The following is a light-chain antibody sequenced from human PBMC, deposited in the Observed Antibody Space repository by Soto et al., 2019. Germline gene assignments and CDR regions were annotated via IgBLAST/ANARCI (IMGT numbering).Light chain of an antibody. V-gene: IGKV3-15*01. Sequence: EIVMTQSPATLSVSPGERATLSCRASQSVNSNLVWYQQKPGQAPRLLIYGASTRATGIPGRFSGSGYGTEFTLTISSLQSEDFAVYYCQQYNNWLLTFGQGTNVEI. CDR3: QQYNNWLLT. CDR1: QSVNSN. J-gene: IGKJ1*01. CDR2: GAS.